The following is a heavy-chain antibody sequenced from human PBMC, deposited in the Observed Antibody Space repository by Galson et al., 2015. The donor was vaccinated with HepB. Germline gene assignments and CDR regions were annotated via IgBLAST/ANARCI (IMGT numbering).Heavy chain of an antibody. J-gene: IGHJ3*02. V-gene: IGHV1-69*05. CDR3: ARGLAADVGINAFDI. D-gene: IGHD6-13*01. CDR2: IIPIFGTA. CDR1: GGTFSSYA. Sequence: SVKVSCKASGGTFSSYAISWVRQAPGQGLEWMGGIIPIFGTANYAQKFQGRVTMTRNTSISTAYMELSSLRSEDTAVYYCARGLAADVGINAFDIWGQGTMVTVSS.